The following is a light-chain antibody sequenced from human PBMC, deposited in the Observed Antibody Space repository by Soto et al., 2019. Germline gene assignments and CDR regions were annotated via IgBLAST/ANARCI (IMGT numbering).Light chain of an antibody. CDR1: QSLNSL. Sequence: DIQSTNCPSTLPASVGDRVTITCRASQSLNSLLAWYQQKPGRAPKLLIYDASTLESGVPSRFSGSGSGTEFTLTISSLQPDDFATYYCQQANSYSEAFGQGTKVDIK. CDR3: QQANSYSEA. J-gene: IGKJ1*01. V-gene: IGKV1-5*01. CDR2: DAS.